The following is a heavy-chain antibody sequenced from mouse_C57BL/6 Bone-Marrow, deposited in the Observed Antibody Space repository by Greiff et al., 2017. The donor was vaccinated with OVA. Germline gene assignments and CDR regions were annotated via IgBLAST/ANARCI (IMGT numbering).Heavy chain of an antibody. CDR2: IHPNSGST. Sequence: QVQLKQPGAELVKPGASVKLSCKASGYTFTSYWMHWVKQRPGQGLEWIGMIHPNSGSTNYNEKFKSKATLTVDKSSSTAYMQLSSLTSEDSAVYYCARCYYYGRRGYFGVWGTRTTVTVSS. J-gene: IGHJ1*03. CDR1: GYTFTSYW. D-gene: IGHD1-1*01. V-gene: IGHV1-64*01. CDR3: ARCYYYGRRGYFGV.